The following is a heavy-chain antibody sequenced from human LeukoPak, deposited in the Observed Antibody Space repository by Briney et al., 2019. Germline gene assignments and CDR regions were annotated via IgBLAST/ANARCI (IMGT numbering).Heavy chain of an antibody. V-gene: IGHV3-23*01. J-gene: IGHJ4*02. Sequence: PAGGSLRLSCAASGFTFSGFAMSWVRQAPGKGLEWVSAISGSGGSTYYADSVKGRFTISRDNSKNTLYLQMNSLRAEDTAVYYCAKDRGPLSSVLRDIVVVPAASRRGLSLWGQGTLVTVSS. CDR1: GFTFSGFA. CDR2: ISGSGGST. CDR3: AKDRGPLSSVLRDIVVVPAASRRGLSL. D-gene: IGHD2-2*01.